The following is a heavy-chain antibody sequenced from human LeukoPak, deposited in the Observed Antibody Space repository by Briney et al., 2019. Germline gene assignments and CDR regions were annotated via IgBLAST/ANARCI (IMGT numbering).Heavy chain of an antibody. CDR1: GYTFTSYG. V-gene: IGHV1-18*01. J-gene: IGHJ4*02. Sequence: ASVKVSCKASGYTFTSYGISWVRQAPGRGLEWMGWIRVYNGNTNYAQKLQGRVTMTTDTSTSTAYMELRSLRSDDTAVYYCARDRGYDFWSGTDYWGQGTLVTVSS. CDR3: ARDRGYDFWSGTDY. D-gene: IGHD3-3*01. CDR2: IRVYNGNT.